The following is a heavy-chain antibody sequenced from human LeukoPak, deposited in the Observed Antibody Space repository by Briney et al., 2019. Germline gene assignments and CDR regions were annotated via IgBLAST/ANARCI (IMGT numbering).Heavy chain of an antibody. CDR3: AHSMVRGVLEYFQH. J-gene: IGHJ1*01. Sequence: SGTLSLTCTVSGGSISSYYWSWIRQPPGKGQEWIGYIYYSGSTNYNPSLKSRVTISVDTSKNQFSLKLGSVTAADTAVYYCAHSMVRGVLEYFQHWGQGTLVTVSS. CDR2: IYYSGST. D-gene: IGHD3-10*01. CDR1: GGSISSYY. V-gene: IGHV4-59*08.